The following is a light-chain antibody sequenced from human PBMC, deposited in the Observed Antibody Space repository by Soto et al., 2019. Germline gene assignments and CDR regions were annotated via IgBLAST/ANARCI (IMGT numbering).Light chain of an antibody. CDR1: ALPKQY. J-gene: IGLJ1*01. Sequence: SYELTQPPSVSVSPGQTATITCSGTALPKQYAAWYQQKPGQAPLLVISQDTERPSGIPERFSGSSSGTTVTLTISGVQAEDEAHYYCQSVDTSCSFVFGPGTKVTVL. CDR3: QSVDTSCSFV. CDR2: QDT. V-gene: IGLV3-25*03.